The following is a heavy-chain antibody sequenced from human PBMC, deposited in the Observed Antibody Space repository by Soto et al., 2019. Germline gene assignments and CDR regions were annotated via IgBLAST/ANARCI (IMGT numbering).Heavy chain of an antibody. D-gene: IGHD6-19*01. CDR3: ARAAVAVAGTVMDV. CDR1: GDSVSSNSAA. J-gene: IGHJ6*02. Sequence: SQTLSLTCAISGDSVSSNSAAWNWIRQSPSRGLEWLGRTYYRSTWYNDYAVSVKSRITINPDTSKNQLSLQLNSVTPEDTAVYYCARAAVAVAGTVMDVWGQGTTVTVCS. CDR2: TYYRSTWYN. V-gene: IGHV6-1*01.